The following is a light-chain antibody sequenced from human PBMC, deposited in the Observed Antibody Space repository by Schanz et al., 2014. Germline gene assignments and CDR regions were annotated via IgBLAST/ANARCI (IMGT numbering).Light chain of an antibody. CDR3: ATWDDSLNGWV. V-gene: IGLV1-44*01. CDR1: SSNIGSNT. Sequence: SVLTQPPSASGTPGQRVTISCSGSSSNIGSNTVNWYQQLPATAPKLLIYSNNQRPSGVPDRFSGSKSGTSASLAISGLQSEDEADYYCATWDDSLNGWVFGGGTKLTVL. CDR2: SNN. J-gene: IGLJ3*02.